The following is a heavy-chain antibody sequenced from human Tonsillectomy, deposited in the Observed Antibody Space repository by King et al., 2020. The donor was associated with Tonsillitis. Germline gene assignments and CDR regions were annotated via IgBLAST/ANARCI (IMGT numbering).Heavy chain of an antibody. CDR1: GGSISSYY. Sequence: VQLQESGPGLVKPSETLSLSCTVSGGSISSYYWSWIRRPPGKELEWIGYIFHSGSTNCNPSLKSRVTISLDTSKNQFSLKLSSVTAADTAVYYCARGEYYFDDWGQGTLVTVSA. V-gene: IGHV4-59*01. J-gene: IGHJ4*02. CDR2: IFHSGST. CDR3: ARGEYYFDD. D-gene: IGHD3-10*01.